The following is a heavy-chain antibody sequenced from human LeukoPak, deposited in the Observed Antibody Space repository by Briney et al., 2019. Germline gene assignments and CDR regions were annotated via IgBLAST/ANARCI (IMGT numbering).Heavy chain of an antibody. CDR1: GLTFSSYA. D-gene: IGHD6-19*01. V-gene: IGHV3-23*01. CDR2: ISGSGGST. Sequence: GGSLRLSCAASGLTFSSYAMSWVRQAPGKGLEWVSAISGSGGSTYYADSVKGRFTISRDNSKNTLYLQMNSPRAEDTAVYYCAKLGSGWYYGYWGQGTLVTVSS. J-gene: IGHJ4*02. CDR3: AKLGSGWYYGY.